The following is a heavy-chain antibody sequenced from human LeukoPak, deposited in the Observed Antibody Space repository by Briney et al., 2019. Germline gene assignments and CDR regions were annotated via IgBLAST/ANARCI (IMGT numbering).Heavy chain of an antibody. Sequence: MPSETQSLTCAVYGASFSGYYWSWIRQPPGKVLEWIGEIHHSGSTNYNPSLKSRVTISEDTSKNQFSLKLSSVTAADTAVYYCASGYYDSSGSVDYWGQGTLVSVSS. CDR2: IHHSGST. J-gene: IGHJ4*02. V-gene: IGHV4-34*01. CDR3: ASGYYDSSGSVDY. D-gene: IGHD3-22*01. CDR1: GASFSGYY.